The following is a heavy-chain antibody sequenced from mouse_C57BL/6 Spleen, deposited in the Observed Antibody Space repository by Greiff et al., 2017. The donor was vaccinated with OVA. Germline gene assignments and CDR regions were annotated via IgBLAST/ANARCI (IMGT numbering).Heavy chain of an antibody. J-gene: IGHJ2*01. V-gene: IGHV1-42*01. CDR3: AQYYYGSSYDYFDY. Sequence: VQLQQSGPELVKPGASVKISCKASGYSFTGYYMNWVKQSPEKSLEWIGEINPSTGGTTYNQKFKAKATLTVDKSSSTAYMQLKSLTSEDSAVYYCAQYYYGSSYDYFDYWGQGTTLTVSS. CDR2: INPSTGGT. CDR1: GYSFTGYY. D-gene: IGHD1-1*01.